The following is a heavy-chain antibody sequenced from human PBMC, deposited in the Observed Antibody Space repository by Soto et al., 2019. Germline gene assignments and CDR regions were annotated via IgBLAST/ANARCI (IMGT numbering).Heavy chain of an antibody. CDR1: GFTFSTYG. J-gene: IGHJ5*02. CDR2: ISYDENTK. D-gene: IGHD6-13*01. Sequence: QVQLVESGGGVVQPGRSLRLSCEASGFTFSTYGMHWVRQAPGKGLGWVAVISYDENTKYYADSLKGRFTISRDNSKNTLYREMNSLRPEDTAVYYCAKEGLAAGTGWFDPWGQGTLVTVSS. V-gene: IGHV3-30*18. CDR3: AKEGLAAGTGWFDP.